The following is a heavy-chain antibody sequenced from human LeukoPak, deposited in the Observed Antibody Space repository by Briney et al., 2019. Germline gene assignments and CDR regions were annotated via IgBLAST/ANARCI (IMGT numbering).Heavy chain of an antibody. CDR3: ARDSGTTGEVKFDP. Sequence: SETLSLTCTVSGGSISNGSHYWSWIRQPAGKGLEWIGRVYNGATTYNPSLKSRLTMSVDTSKNQLFLKVISVTAADTAVYYCARDSGTTGEVKFDPWGQGILVTVSS. CDR2: VYNGAT. J-gene: IGHJ5*02. V-gene: IGHV4-61*02. CDR1: GGSISNGSHY. D-gene: IGHD3-10*01.